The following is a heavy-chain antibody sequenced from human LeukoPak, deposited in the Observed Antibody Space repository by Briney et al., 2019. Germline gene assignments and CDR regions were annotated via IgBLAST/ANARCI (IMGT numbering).Heavy chain of an antibody. D-gene: IGHD4-17*01. CDR3: AKDGIYGDYVGYYYYYGMDV. CDR2: ISGSGGST. J-gene: IGHJ6*02. V-gene: IGHV3-23*01. CDR1: GFTFSSYA. Sequence: TGGSLRLSCAASGFTFSSYAMSWVRQAPGKGLEWVSAISGSGGSTYYADSVKGRFTISRDNSKNTLYLQMNSLRAEDTAVYYCAKDGIYGDYVGYYYYYGMDVWGQGTTVTVSS.